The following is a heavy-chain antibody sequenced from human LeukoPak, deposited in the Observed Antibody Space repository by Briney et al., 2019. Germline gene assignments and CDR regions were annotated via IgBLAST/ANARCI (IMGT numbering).Heavy chain of an antibody. V-gene: IGHV4-31*03. CDR1: GGCISIGGYY. Sequence: SETLSLTCTVSGGCISIGGYYWSWIRQHPGKGLEWIGYIYYSGSTYYNPSLKSRVTISVDTSKNQFSLKLSSVTAADTAVYYCARDRSGSYLFDYWGQGTLVTVSS. J-gene: IGHJ4*02. CDR2: IYYSGST. CDR3: ARDRSGSYLFDY. D-gene: IGHD1-26*01.